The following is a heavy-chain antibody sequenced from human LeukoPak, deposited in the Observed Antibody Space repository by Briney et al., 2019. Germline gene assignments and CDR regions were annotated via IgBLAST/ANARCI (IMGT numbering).Heavy chain of an antibody. D-gene: IGHD4-23*01. CDR2: IYYSGST. Sequence: SETLSLTCTVSGDSISSYYWTWIRQPPGKGLEWIGYIYYSGSTYYNPSLKSRVTISVDTSKNQFSLKLSSVTAADTAVYYCARDYGGNSGAFDIWGQGTMVTVSS. J-gene: IGHJ3*02. CDR3: ARDYGGNSGAFDI. V-gene: IGHV4-59*06. CDR1: GDSISSYY.